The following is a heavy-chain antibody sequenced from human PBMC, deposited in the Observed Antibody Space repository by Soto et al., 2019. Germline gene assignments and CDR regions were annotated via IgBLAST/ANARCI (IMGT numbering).Heavy chain of an antibody. CDR3: ARKTYYYDSSGLLYYGMDV. Sequence: SETLSLTCTVSGGSISSGDYYWSWIRQPPGKGLEWIGYIYYSGSTYYNPSLKGRVTISVDTSKNQFSLKLSSVTAADTAVYYCARKTYYYDSSGLLYYGMDVWGQGTTVTVSS. D-gene: IGHD3-22*01. CDR1: GGSISSGDYY. CDR2: IYYSGST. V-gene: IGHV4-30-4*01. J-gene: IGHJ6*02.